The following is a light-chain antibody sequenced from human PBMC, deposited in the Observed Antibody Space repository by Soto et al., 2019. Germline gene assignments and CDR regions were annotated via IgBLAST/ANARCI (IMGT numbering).Light chain of an antibody. J-gene: IGKJ2*01. V-gene: IGKV1-5*01. CDR3: QQYNSYLYT. Sequence: DIQMTQSPSTLSASVGDRVTITCRASQSISSWLAWYQQKPGQAPKLLIYDASSFESGVPSRFSGSGSGTEFTLTISSLQPDDFATYYCQQYNSYLYTFGQGSKLEIK. CDR1: QSISSW. CDR2: DAS.